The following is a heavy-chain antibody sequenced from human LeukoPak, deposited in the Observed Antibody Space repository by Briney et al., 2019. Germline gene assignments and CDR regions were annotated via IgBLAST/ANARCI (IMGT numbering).Heavy chain of an antibody. D-gene: IGHD3-3*01. CDR3: AKSGEDDFWSGYSSENYYYGMDV. V-gene: IGHV3-23*01. Sequence: GGSLRLSCAASGFTFSSHAMSWVRQAPGKGLEWVSAISGSGGSTYYADTVKGRFTISRDNSKNTLYLQMNSLRAEDTAVYYCAKSGEDDFWSGYSSENYYYGMDVWGQGTTVTVSS. CDR2: ISGSGGST. J-gene: IGHJ6*02. CDR1: GFTFSSHA.